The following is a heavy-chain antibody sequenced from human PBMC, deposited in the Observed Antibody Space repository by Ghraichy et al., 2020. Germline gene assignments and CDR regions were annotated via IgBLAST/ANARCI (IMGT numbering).Heavy chain of an antibody. J-gene: IGHJ4*02. CDR1: GFTFSNAW. CDR3: TTDKFRDLSTAYWLSEYSFDF. V-gene: IGHV3-15*01. D-gene: IGHD3-9*01. Sequence: GGSLRLSCAGSGFTFSNAWMSWVRQAPGKGLEWIGRIKSKTDGGAIDYVAPVKGRFTISRDDSKNTLYLQMYSLKTEDTAVYYCTTDKFRDLSTAYWLSEYSFDFWGQGTLVTVSS. CDR2: IKSKTDGGAI.